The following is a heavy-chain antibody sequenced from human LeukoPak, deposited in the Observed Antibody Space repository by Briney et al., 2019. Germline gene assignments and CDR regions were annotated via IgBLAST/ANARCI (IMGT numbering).Heavy chain of an antibody. V-gene: IGHV3-7*05. CDR3: ARHRYSDF. D-gene: IGHD5-12*01. J-gene: IGHJ4*02. CDR2: IKEDGSEN. Sequence: PGGSLRLSCAASGFTFNRYWMTWVRQAPGKGLEWVANIKEDGSENHYVDSVKGRFTISRDNAEKSVYLQMNSLRPEDTAIYYCARHRYSDFWGQGTLVSVSS. CDR1: GFTFNRYW.